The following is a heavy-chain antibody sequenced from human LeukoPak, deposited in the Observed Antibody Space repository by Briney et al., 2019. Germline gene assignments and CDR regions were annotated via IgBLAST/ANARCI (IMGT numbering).Heavy chain of an antibody. D-gene: IGHD3-22*01. CDR1: GGSISSYY. Sequence: SETLSLTCTVSGGSISSYYWSWIRQPPGKGLEWIGYIYTSGTTNYNPSLKSRVTISVDTSKNQFSLKLSPVTAADTAVYYCARTYYDKWFDPWGQGTLVTVSS. CDR2: IYTSGTT. CDR3: ARTYYDKWFDP. J-gene: IGHJ5*02. V-gene: IGHV4-4*09.